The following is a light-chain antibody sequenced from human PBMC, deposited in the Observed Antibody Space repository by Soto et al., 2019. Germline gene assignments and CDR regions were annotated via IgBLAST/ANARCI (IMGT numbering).Light chain of an antibody. CDR3: QSYDSSLNGVL. J-gene: IGLJ2*01. Sequence: VLTQPPSVSGAPGQRVTISCAGSSANIGAGYDVHWYQQLPGTAPKLLIYGNTNRPSGVPDRFSGSKSGTSASLAITGLQAEDEADYYCQSYDSSLNGVLFGGGTKLTVL. V-gene: IGLV1-40*01. CDR1: SANIGAGYD. CDR2: GNT.